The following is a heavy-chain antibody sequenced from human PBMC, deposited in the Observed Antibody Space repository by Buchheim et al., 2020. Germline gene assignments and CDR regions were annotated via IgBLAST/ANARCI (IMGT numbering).Heavy chain of an antibody. Sequence: EVQLVESGGGLVQPGGSLRLSCAASGFTFSDLWMHWVRQTPGKGLMWVSRINSDGSSTIYRESVKGRFTVSRDNAKNTLYLQMNSLRAEDTGVYYCARDPLLNGGTLDYWGQGT. J-gene: IGHJ4*02. V-gene: IGHV3-74*01. CDR3: ARDPLLNGGTLDY. CDR1: GFTFSDLW. CDR2: INSDGSST. D-gene: IGHD1-1*01.